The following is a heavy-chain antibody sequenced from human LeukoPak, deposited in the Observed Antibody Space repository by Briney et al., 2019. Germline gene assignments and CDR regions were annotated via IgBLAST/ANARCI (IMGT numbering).Heavy chain of an antibody. D-gene: IGHD6-13*01. CDR1: GDIVSSNSAA. V-gene: IGHV6-1*01. CDR2: TYYRSKWYN. J-gene: IGHJ4*02. Sequence: SQTLSLTWAISGDIVSSNSAAWNWIRQSPSRGLEWLGRTYYRSKWYNDYAVSVKSRITINPDTSKNQFSLQLNSVTPEDTAVYYCAREVAAAGATYFDYWGQGTLVTVSS. CDR3: AREVAAAGATYFDY.